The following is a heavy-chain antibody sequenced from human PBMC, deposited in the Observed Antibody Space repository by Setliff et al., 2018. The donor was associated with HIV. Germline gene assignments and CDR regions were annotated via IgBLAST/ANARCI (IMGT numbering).Heavy chain of an antibody. J-gene: IGHJ4*02. Sequence: PGGSLRLSCAASGFTFSSYSMNWVRQAPGKGLEWVSYISSSSSTIYYAGSVKGRFTISRDNAKNSLYLQMNSLRAEDTAVYYCARSRAAGFDYWGQGTLVTVSS. D-gene: IGHD6-13*01. CDR1: GFTFSSYS. CDR2: ISSSSSTI. V-gene: IGHV3-48*01. CDR3: ARSRAAGFDY.